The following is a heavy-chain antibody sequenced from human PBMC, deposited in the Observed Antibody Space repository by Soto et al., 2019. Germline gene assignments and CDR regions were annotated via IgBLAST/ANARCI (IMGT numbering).Heavy chain of an antibody. CDR3: AKGDNLGPKTGYSFDP. V-gene: IGHV6-1*01. J-gene: IGHJ5*02. Sequence: SQTLSLTCAISGDSVSSNTASWNWIRQSPSRGLEWLGRTYFRSKWYNDYAVSVKSRIIINPDTSNNQFSLQLNSVTPEDTAVYFCAKGDNLGPKTGYSFDPWGQGIMVTVSS. D-gene: IGHD2-15*01. CDR2: TYFRSKWYN. CDR1: GDSVSSNTAS.